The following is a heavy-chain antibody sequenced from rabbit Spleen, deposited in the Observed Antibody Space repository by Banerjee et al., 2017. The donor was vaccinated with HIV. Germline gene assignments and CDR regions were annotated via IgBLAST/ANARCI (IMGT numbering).Heavy chain of an antibody. Sequence: QLTETGGGLVQPGGSLTLSCKASGIDFTNYYISWVRQAPGKGLEWIGIIYPAKGSTDYASWVNGRFTISSDNAQSTVDLKMTSLTAADTATYLCARRDYSNYAGYALDLWGPGTLVTVS. D-gene: IGHD7-1*01. CDR3: ARRDYSNYAGYALDL. CDR2: IYPAKGST. V-gene: IGHV1S7*01. CDR1: GIDFTNYY. J-gene: IGHJ4*01.